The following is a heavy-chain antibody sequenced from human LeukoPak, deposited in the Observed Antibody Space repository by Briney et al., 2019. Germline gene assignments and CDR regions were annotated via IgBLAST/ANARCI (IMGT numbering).Heavy chain of an antibody. Sequence: GASVTVSCKPSGYTLSDYYMHWVRQAPGRGLEWMGWIRGDTGDTDSPQKFQGRVTMTRDTSTNTAYMELSRLRYDDTAMYFCARVRGSSCDYWGQGTLVTVSS. CDR3: ARVRGSSCDY. V-gene: IGHV1-2*02. D-gene: IGHD6-13*01. CDR1: GYTLSDYY. CDR2: IRGDTGDT. J-gene: IGHJ4*02.